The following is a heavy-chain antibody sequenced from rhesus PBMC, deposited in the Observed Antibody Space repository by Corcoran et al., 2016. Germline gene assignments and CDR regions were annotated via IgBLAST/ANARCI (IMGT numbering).Heavy chain of an antibody. CDR2: INGNSGST. V-gene: IGHV4-80*01. Sequence: QVQLQESGPGLVKPSETLSLTCTVPGASISSYWGSWIRLPPGKGLEWIGEINGNSGSTNYNPSLKSRVTISRDTSKIQFSLKLSSVTAADTAVYYCAKGSILYGLDSWGQGVVVTVSS. CDR1: GASISSYW. J-gene: IGHJ6*01. D-gene: IGHD2-39*01. CDR3: AKGSILYGLDS.